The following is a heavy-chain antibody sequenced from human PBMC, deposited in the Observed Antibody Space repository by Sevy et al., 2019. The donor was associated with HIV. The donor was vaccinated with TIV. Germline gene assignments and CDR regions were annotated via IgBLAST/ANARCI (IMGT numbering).Heavy chain of an antibody. CDR3: ARVYIIGGWFDP. V-gene: IGHV1-18*01. CDR1: GYTFTSYG. D-gene: IGHD5-12*01. CDR2: ISAYNGNT. Sequence: ASVKVSCKASGYTFTSYGISWVRQAPGQGLEWMGWISAYNGNTNYAQKLQGRVTMTTDTSTSTTYMELRSLRSDDTAVYYCARVYIIGGWFDPWGQGTLVTVSS. J-gene: IGHJ5*02.